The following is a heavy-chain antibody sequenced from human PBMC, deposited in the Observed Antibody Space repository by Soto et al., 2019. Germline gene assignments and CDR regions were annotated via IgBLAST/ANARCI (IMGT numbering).Heavy chain of an antibody. CDR3: ARDLNYGLFDY. V-gene: IGHV1-24*01. J-gene: IGHJ4*02. CDR1: GHPLSELS. D-gene: IGHD4-17*01. Sequence: ASVKVSCKVFGHPLSELSLHWVRQAPGKGPEWMGGFDPEANKIIHAHKLQGRVTLTEDTSTDTAYLELNSLRSEDTAVYYCARDLNYGLFDYWGQGTLVTVSS. CDR2: FDPEANKI.